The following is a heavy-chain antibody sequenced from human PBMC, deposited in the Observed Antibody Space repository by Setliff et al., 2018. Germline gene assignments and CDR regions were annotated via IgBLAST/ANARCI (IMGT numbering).Heavy chain of an antibody. J-gene: IGHJ4*02. D-gene: IGHD1-1*01. V-gene: IGHV4-39*07. CDR3: AKGGGRYHSDS. CDR1: GGSVNSGVYY. CDR2: IYHDGNS. Sequence: SETLSLTCTVSGGSVNSGVYYWGWIRQPPGKGLEWIGEIYHDGNSNFNPSVHYSPSLKSRVTMSIDKSNNQFSLKLTSVTAADTAVYYCAKGGGRYHSDSWGQGILVTVSS.